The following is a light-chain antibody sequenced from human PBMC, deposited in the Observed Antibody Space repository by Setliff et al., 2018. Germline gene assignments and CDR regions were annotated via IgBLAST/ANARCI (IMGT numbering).Light chain of an antibody. Sequence: LTQPPSVSVAPGKTAMITCEGNNIGSKGVHWYQQKPGQAPVLVIYYDRDRPSGIPERFSGSNSGNTATLTISRVEVGDEADYYCQVSDTNSDLFVVFGGGTKVTVL. CDR2: YDR. V-gene: IGLV3-21*04. J-gene: IGLJ2*01. CDR3: QVSDTNSDLFVV. CDR1: NIGSKG.